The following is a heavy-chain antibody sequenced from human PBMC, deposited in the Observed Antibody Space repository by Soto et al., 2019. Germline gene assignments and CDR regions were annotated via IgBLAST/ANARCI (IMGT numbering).Heavy chain of an antibody. V-gene: IGHV4-34*01. J-gene: IGHJ4*02. Sequence: SETLSLTCAVYGGSFSGYYWSWIRQPPGKGLEWIGEINHSGSTNYNPSLKSRVTISVDTSKNQFSLKLSSVTAADTAVYYCATLVVPAAISFDYWGQGTLVTVS. D-gene: IGHD2-2*01. CDR1: GGSFSGYY. CDR2: INHSGST. CDR3: ATLVVPAAISFDY.